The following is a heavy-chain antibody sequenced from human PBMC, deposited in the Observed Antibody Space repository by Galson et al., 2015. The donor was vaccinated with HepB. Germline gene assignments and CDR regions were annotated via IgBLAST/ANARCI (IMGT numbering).Heavy chain of an antibody. D-gene: IGHD5-12*01. J-gene: IGHJ4*02. Sequence: SLRLSCAASGFTFSNYWMTWVRQAPGKGLEWVANIKEDGSEKHYVDSVGGRFTISRDNAKFSLYLQMDSLRAEDTAVYYCARQDLGGYHYFDYWGQGTPVTVSS. V-gene: IGHV3-7*03. CDR2: IKEDGSEK. CDR1: GFTFSNYW. CDR3: ARQDLGGYHYFDY.